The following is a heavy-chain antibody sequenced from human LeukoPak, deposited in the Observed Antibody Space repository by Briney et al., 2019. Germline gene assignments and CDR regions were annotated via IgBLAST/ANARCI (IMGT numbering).Heavy chain of an antibody. J-gene: IGHJ5*02. CDR1: GGSISSSSYY. CDR3: AREVVLYSGYDPHWFDP. V-gene: IGHV4-39*07. D-gene: IGHD5-12*01. CDR2: IYYSGST. Sequence: PSETLSLTCTVSGGSISSSSYYWGWIRQPPGKGLEWIGSIYYSGSTYYNPSLKSRVTISVDTSKNQFSLKLSSVTAADTAVYYCAREVVLYSGYDPHWFDPWGQGTLVTVSS.